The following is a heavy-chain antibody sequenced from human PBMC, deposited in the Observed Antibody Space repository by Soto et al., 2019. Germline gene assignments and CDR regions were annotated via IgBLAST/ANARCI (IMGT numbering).Heavy chain of an antibody. J-gene: IGHJ5*02. D-gene: IGHD3-3*01. CDR3: ARVGYDFWSGYNWFDP. CDR1: GYTFTSYG. Sequence: ASVKVSCKASGYTFTSYGISWVRQAPGQGLEWMGWISAYNGNTNYAQKLQGRVTMTTDTSTSTAYMELRSLRSDDTAVYYCARVGYDFWSGYNWFDPWGQGTLVTVS. CDR2: ISAYNGNT. V-gene: IGHV1-18*01.